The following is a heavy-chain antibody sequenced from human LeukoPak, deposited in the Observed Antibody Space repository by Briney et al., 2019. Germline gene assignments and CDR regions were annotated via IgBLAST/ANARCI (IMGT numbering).Heavy chain of an antibody. CDR1: GFTFSTYG. Sequence: GGSLRLSCAASGFTFSTYGMAWVRQAPGRGLEWVSGISGSGSSANYAESVKGRFTISRDNSNNTLYLQMTSLRAEDTAVYHCAKDRGYWGQGTLVTVSA. D-gene: IGHD5-24*01. V-gene: IGHV3-23*01. CDR3: AKDRGY. J-gene: IGHJ4*02. CDR2: ISGSGSSA.